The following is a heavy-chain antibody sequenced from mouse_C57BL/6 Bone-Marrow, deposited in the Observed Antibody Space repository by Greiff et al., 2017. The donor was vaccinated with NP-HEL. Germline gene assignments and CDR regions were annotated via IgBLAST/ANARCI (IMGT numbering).Heavy chain of an antibody. CDR1: GFTFSSYA. D-gene: IGHD1-1*01. Sequence: EVHLVESGGGLVKPGGSLKLSCAASGFTFSSYAMSWVRQTPEKRLEWVATISDGGSYTYYPDNVKGRFTISRDNAKNNLYLQMSHLKSEDTAMYYCARDVTTVVAYYAMDYWGQGTSVTVSS. CDR2: ISDGGSYT. CDR3: ARDVTTVVAYYAMDY. J-gene: IGHJ4*01. V-gene: IGHV5-4*01.